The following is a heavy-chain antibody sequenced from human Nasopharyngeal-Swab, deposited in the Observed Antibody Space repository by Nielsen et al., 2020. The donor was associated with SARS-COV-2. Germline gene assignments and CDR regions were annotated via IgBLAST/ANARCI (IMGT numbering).Heavy chain of an antibody. J-gene: IGHJ6*03. Sequence: SETLSLTCTVSGGSVSSGSYYWSWIRQPPGKGLEWIGYIYYSGSTNYNPSLKSRVTISVDTSKNQFSLKLSSVTAADPAVYYCARVLKQLVRRNYYYYMDVWGKGTTVTVSS. CDR3: ARVLKQLVRRNYYYYMDV. CDR2: IYYSGST. D-gene: IGHD6-6*01. V-gene: IGHV4-61*01. CDR1: GGSVSSGSYY.